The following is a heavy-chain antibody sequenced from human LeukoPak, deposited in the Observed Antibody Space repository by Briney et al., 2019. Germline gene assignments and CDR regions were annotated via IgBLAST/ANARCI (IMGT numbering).Heavy chain of an antibody. CDR1: GGSINRISYY. Sequence: SETLSLTCTVSGGSINRISYYWSWIRQPPGKGLEWIGEIYHDGSTNYNPSLKSRVTISMDKSKNQLSLKLNFVTAADTAVYYCARDRGGYTYSHDYWGQGTLVTVSS. D-gene: IGHD5-18*01. J-gene: IGHJ4*02. V-gene: IGHV4-61*05. CDR2: IYHDGST. CDR3: ARDRGGYTYSHDY.